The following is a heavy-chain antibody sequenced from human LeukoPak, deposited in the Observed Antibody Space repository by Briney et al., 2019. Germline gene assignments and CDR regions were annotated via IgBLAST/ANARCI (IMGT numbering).Heavy chain of an antibody. CDR1: GFTFRTYW. Sequence: GGSLRLSCAASGFTFRTYWMHWVRQAPEKGLVWVARINSDGSGMSYADSVKGRFTISRDNAKNSLYLQMNSLRAEDTAVYYCARDWLDIVVVPAYDAFDIWGQGTMVTVSS. V-gene: IGHV3-74*01. J-gene: IGHJ3*02. CDR2: INSDGSGM. D-gene: IGHD2-2*01. CDR3: ARDWLDIVVVPAYDAFDI.